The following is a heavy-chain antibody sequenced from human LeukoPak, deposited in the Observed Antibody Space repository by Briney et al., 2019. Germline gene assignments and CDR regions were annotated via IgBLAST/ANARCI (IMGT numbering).Heavy chain of an antibody. CDR2: INHDGGDT. V-gene: IGHV3-74*01. CDR3: ARGSCSSTSCYYYFDY. Sequence: GGSLRLSCAASGFTFTSYWTHWVRQAPGKGPVWVSRINHDGGDTAYADSVEGRFTISRDNTENTLYLQMNSLRAEDTAVYYCARGSCSSTSCYYYFDYWGQGTLVTVSS. D-gene: IGHD2-2*01. CDR1: GFTFTSYW. J-gene: IGHJ4*02.